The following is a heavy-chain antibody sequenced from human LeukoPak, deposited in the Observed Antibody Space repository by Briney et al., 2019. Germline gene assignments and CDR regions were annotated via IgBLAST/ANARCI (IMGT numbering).Heavy chain of an antibody. CDR2: INPNSGGT. D-gene: IGHD6-19*01. J-gene: IGHJ4*02. Sequence: GASVKLSCKASGYTFTGYYMHWVRQAPGQGLEWMGWINPNSGGTNYAQKFKGRVTMTRDTSISTAYMELSRLRSEDTAVYYCAKQHRGGGIAVAGTLDYWGQGTLVTVSS. CDR3: AKQHRGGGIAVAGTLDY. CDR1: GYTFTGYY. V-gene: IGHV1-2*02.